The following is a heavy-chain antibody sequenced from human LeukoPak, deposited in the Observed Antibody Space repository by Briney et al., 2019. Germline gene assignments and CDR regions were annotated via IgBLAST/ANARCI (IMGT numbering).Heavy chain of an antibody. V-gene: IGHV3-23*01. Sequence: GGSLRLSCAASGFIFSSYAMSWLRQAPGKGLEWVSGISDSGGRTYYADSVKGRFTISRDNSKNTLSLQMNSLRAEDTAVYYCAKSSITMIVVVIHQLRYYFDYWGQGTLVTVSS. J-gene: IGHJ4*02. CDR1: GFIFSSYA. CDR2: ISDSGGRT. CDR3: AKSSITMIVVVIHQLRYYFDY. D-gene: IGHD3-22*01.